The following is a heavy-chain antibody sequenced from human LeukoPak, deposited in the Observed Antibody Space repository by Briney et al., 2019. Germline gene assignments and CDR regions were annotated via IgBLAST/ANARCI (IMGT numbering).Heavy chain of an antibody. V-gene: IGHV4-4*07. Sequence: SETLSLTCTVSGGSISSYYWSWFRHPAGKDLEWIGRIYTSGSTNYNPSLKSRVTMLVDTSKNQFSLKLSSVTAADTAVYYCARYVSSSGCFDYWGQGTLVTVSS. D-gene: IGHD2-15*01. CDR3: ARYVSSSGCFDY. J-gene: IGHJ4*02. CDR2: IYTSGST. CDR1: GGSISSYY.